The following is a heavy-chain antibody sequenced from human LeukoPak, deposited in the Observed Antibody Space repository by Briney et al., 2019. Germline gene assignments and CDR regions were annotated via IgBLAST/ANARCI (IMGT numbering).Heavy chain of an antibody. V-gene: IGHV3-48*03. CDR1: GFTFSSYE. CDR2: ITSGGSTI. D-gene: IGHD1-26*01. J-gene: IGHJ5*02. Sequence: GGSLRLSCAASGFTFSSYEMNWVRRAPGKGLEWVSYITSGGSTIYYADSVKGRFTISRDNAKNSLYLQMNSLRAEDTAVYYCARSLVVGATYPYHWGQGTLVTVSS. CDR3: ARSLVVGATYPYH.